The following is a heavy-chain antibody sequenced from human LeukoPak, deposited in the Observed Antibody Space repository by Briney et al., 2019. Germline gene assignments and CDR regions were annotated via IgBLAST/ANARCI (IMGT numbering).Heavy chain of an antibody. CDR1: GFTFSDYY. J-gene: IGHJ4*02. CDR3: ARVSGSGSYYNPFDY. D-gene: IGHD3-10*01. CDR2: ISSSGSTI. V-gene: IGHV3-11*01. Sequence: GSLRLSCAASGFTFSDYYMSWIRQAPGKGLEWVSYISSSGSTIYYADSVKGRFTISRDNAKNSLYLQMNSLRAEDTAVYYCARVSGSGSYYNPFDYWGQGTLVTVSS.